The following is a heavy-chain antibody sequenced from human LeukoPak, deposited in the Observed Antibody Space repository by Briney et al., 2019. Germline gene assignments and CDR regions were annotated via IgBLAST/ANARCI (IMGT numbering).Heavy chain of an antibody. Sequence: PGGSLRLSCAASGFTFSSYSMNWVRQAPGKGLEWVSYISSSGSTIYYADSVKGRFTISRDNAKNSLYLQMNSLRAEDTAVYYCARDGRGVLSSPNYWGQGTLVTVSS. CDR2: ISSSGSTI. V-gene: IGHV3-48*01. CDR1: GFTFSSYS. J-gene: IGHJ4*02. CDR3: ARDGRGVLSSPNY. D-gene: IGHD4/OR15-4a*01.